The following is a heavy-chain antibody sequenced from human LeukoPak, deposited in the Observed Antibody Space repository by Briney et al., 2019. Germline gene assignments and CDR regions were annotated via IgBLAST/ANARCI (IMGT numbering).Heavy chain of an antibody. Sequence: SETLSLTCTVSGGSISSYYWSWIRQPPGKGLEWIGYIYYSGSTNYNPSLKSRVTISVDTSKNQFSLKLSSVTAADTAVYYCARVVGSSGYQFYDYWGQGTLVTVSS. J-gene: IGHJ4*02. V-gene: IGHV4-59*01. CDR1: GGSISSYY. CDR2: IYYSGST. D-gene: IGHD3-22*01. CDR3: ARVVGSSGYQFYDY.